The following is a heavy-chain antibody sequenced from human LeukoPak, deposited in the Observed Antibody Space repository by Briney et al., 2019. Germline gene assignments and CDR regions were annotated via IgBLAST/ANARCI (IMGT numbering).Heavy chain of an antibody. J-gene: IGHJ4*02. V-gene: IGHV3-43*02. D-gene: IGHD2-21*02. CDR1: VYFFEDYA. CDR3: AKVFTIVLVTADH. CDR2: INGGGGDT. Sequence: PGGSLRLSCAHSVYFFEDYAMHWVREVPGKGLEWVSLINGGGGDTYYAGSVRGRYTTSRDNSKNTQYLQMNSLRTEDTALYYCAKVFTIVLVTADHWGQGTLVTVSS.